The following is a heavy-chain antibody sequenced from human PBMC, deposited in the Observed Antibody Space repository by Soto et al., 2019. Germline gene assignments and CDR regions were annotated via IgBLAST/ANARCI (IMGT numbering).Heavy chain of an antibody. CDR3: ARDRTISDYRSSGALGL. CDR2: ISWDGGST. Sequence: GGSLRLSCAASGFTFDDYTMHWVRQAPGKGLEWVSLISWDGGSTYYADSVKGRFTISRDNSKNTVYLQMNSLRAEDTAMYFCARDRTISDYRSSGALGLWGQGTLVTVSS. CDR1: GFTFDDYT. V-gene: IGHV3-43*01. J-gene: IGHJ4*02. D-gene: IGHD3-10*01.